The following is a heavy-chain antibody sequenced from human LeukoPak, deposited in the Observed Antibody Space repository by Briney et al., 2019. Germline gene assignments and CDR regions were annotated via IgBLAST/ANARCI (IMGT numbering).Heavy chain of an antibody. CDR2: ISYSGST. CDR1: GVSIVRHY. Sequence: SETLSLTCTVSGVSIVRHYWIWIRQPPGKGLEWIGHISYSGSTNYNPSLKSRVTIPVDTSKNQVSLRLSSVTAADTAVYYCARDGEGDEGWDYWGQGTLVTVSS. V-gene: IGHV4-59*11. CDR3: ARDGEGDEGWDY. J-gene: IGHJ4*02. D-gene: IGHD7-27*01.